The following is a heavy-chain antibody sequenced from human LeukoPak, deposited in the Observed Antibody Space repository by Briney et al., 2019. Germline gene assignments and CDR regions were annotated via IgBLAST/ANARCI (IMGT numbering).Heavy chain of an antibody. J-gene: IGHJ3*02. V-gene: IGHV3-49*02. CDR2: LRSKAYGGTT. CDR1: GFTFGYNA. D-gene: IGHD3-22*01. CDR3: SRGGMIVVVITTDDAFDM. Sequence: SLSLSCSASGFTFGYNAMRWLGPAPGKGLMWVGCLRSKAYGGTTEYPASVKGTFTISRDDSESIANLQMNSLKTEDTAVYYFSRGGMIVVVITTDDAFDMWGQGTMVTVSS.